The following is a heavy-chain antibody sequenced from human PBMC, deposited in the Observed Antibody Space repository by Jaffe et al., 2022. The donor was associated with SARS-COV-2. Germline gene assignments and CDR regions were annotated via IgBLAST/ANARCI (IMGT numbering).Heavy chain of an antibody. V-gene: IGHV4-34*01. CDR2: INHSGST. CDR3: ARGRRVLRYFDWLLWGSYFDY. CDR1: GGSFSGYY. D-gene: IGHD3-9*01. Sequence: QVQLQQWGAGLLKPSETLSLTCAVYGGSFSGYYWSWIRQPPGKGLEWIGEINHSGSTNYNPSLKSRVTISVDTSKNQFSLKLSSVTAADTAVYYCARGRRVLRYFDWLLWGSYFDYWGQGTLVTVSS. J-gene: IGHJ4*02.